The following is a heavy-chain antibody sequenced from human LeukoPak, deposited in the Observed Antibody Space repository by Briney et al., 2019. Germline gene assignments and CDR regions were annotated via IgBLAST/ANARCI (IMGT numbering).Heavy chain of an antibody. CDR2: ISSSSIYI. D-gene: IGHD3-3*01. J-gene: IGHJ3*02. CDR3: ARDLSFYDFWSGYYHDAFDI. Sequence: GGSLRLSCAASGFTFSSYSMNWVRQGPGKGLEWVSAISSSSIYIYYADSVKGRFTISRDNAKNSLYLQMNSLRAEDTAVYYCARDLSFYDFWSGYYHDAFDIWGQGTMVTVSS. CDR1: GFTFSSYS. V-gene: IGHV3-21*01.